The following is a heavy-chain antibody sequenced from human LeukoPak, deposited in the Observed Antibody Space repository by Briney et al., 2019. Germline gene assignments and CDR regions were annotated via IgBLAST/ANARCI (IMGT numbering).Heavy chain of an antibody. V-gene: IGHV1-2*02. J-gene: IGHJ4*02. D-gene: IGHD6-13*01. Sequence: ASVKVSCKASGYTFTGYYMHWVRLAPGQGLEWMGWINPDSGGTNYVQKFQGRVTMTRDTSISTAYMELSRLTSDDTAVYYCARGSGGQQLVLDYWGQGTLVTVSS. CDR2: INPDSGGT. CDR3: ARGSGGQQLVLDY. CDR1: GYTFTGYY.